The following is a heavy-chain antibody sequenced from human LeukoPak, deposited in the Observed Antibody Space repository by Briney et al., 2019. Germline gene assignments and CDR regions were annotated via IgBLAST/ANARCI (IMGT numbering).Heavy chain of an antibody. CDR3: ARDFTTYYDFWRTADAFDI. CDR1: GGSFSGYY. V-gene: IGHV4-34*01. J-gene: IGHJ3*02. CDR2: INHSGST. D-gene: IGHD3-3*01. Sequence: PSETLSLTCAVYGGSFSGYYWSWIRQPPGKGLEWIGEINHSGSTNYNPSLKSRVTISVDTSKNQFSLKLSSVTAADTAVYYCARDFTTYYDFWRTADAFDIWGQGTMVTVSS.